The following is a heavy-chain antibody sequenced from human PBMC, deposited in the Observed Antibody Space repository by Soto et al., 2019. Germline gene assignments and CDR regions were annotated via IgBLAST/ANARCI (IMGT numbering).Heavy chain of an antibody. CDR1: GGAFRTNA. CDR2: VIPIFPTP. V-gene: IGHV1-69*12. D-gene: IGHD3-3*02. J-gene: IGHJ6*02. Sequence: QVQLVQSGAEVKKPGSSVKISCKASGGAFRTNAFSWVRQAPGQGLEWMGGVIPIFPTPDYAQKFQGRVTSTADESTTTTYMALSSLRSEDTAMYYCARDKDRLQLGGNYYYIMDVWGQGTMVTVS. CDR3: ARDKDRLQLGGNYYYIMDV.